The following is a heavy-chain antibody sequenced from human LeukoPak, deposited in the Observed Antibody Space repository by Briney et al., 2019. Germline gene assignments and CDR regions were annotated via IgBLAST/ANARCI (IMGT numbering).Heavy chain of an antibody. CDR2: IRHDGSFK. CDR1: GFAFNKYA. CDR3: ARNGEYCSSTSCGDY. J-gene: IGHJ4*02. Sequence: GGSLRLSCVASGFAFNKYAMHWVRQAPGKGLEWLTFIRHDGSFKEYADSVKGRFTISRDNSKNTLYLQVNSLRAEDTAVYYCARNGEYCSSTSCGDYWGQGTLVTVSS. D-gene: IGHD2-2*01. V-gene: IGHV3-30*02.